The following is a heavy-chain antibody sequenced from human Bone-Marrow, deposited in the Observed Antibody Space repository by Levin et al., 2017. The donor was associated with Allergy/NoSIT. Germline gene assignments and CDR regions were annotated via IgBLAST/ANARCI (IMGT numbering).Heavy chain of an antibody. J-gene: IGHJ4*02. CDR2: ISNDGSNK. Sequence: GGSLRLSCAASGFIFSSDGMHWVSQAPGKGLEWVALISNDGSNKFYADPVKGRFTISRDNTKNTLYLQMNNLRPNDTAVYYCAKERFLLDYWGQGTLVTVSS. D-gene: IGHD3-16*01. CDR1: GFIFSSDG. CDR3: AKERFLLDY. V-gene: IGHV3-30*18.